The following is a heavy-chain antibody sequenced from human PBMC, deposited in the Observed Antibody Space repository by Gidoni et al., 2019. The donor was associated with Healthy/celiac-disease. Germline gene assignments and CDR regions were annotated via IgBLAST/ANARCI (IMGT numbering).Heavy chain of an antibody. CDR3: TISGGYCSGGSCYFS. V-gene: IGHV3-73*02. CDR2: IRSKANSDAI. CDR1: GFAFSGSP. Sequence: EVQLVESGGGLVQPGGSLKLSCAASGFAFSGSPMHWVREASGKGLEWVGRIRSKANSDAIAYAASVKGRFTISRENSKNTVYLKMNSLKTEDTAVYYCTISGGYCSGGSCYFSWGKGTLVTFSS. D-gene: IGHD2-15*01. J-gene: IGHJ4*02.